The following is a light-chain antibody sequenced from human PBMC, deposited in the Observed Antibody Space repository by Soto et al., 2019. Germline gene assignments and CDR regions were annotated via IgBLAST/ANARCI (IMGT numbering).Light chain of an antibody. CDR3: QQRSNWPPLT. J-gene: IGKJ4*01. V-gene: IGKV3-11*01. Sequence: EIVLTQSPATRSLSPGERATLSCRASQSVSSYLAWYQQKPGQAPRLLIYDASNRATGIPARFSGSGSGTDFTLTISSLEPEDFAVYYCQQRSNWPPLTFGGGTKVDIK. CDR1: QSVSSY. CDR2: DAS.